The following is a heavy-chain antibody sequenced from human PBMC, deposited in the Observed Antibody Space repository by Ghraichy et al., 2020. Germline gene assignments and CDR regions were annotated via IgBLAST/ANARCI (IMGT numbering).Heavy chain of an antibody. CDR2: INTDGTTI. J-gene: IGHJ4*02. CDR1: GFTFSRHW. CDR3: ARDLSWNQADY. Sequence: GGSLRLSCAASGFTFSRHWMYWVRQDPGKGLVWVSRINTDGTTINYADSVKGRFTISRDNAKNTLYLQMNSLRPEDTGVYYCARDLSWNQADYWGQGALVSVSS. D-gene: IGHD1-1*01. V-gene: IGHV3-74*01.